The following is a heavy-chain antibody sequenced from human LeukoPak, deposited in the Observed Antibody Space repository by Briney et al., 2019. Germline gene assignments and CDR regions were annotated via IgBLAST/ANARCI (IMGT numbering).Heavy chain of an antibody. J-gene: IGHJ4*02. Sequence: PSETLSLTCTVSGGSISSSSYYWGWIRQPPGKGLEWIGSIYYSGSTYYNPSLKSRVTISVDTSKNQFSLKLSSVTAADTAVYYCARKRITMIVDGYYFDYWGQGTLVTVSS. CDR2: IYYSGST. CDR1: GGSISSSSYY. D-gene: IGHD3-22*01. CDR3: ARKRITMIVDGYYFDY. V-gene: IGHV4-39*07.